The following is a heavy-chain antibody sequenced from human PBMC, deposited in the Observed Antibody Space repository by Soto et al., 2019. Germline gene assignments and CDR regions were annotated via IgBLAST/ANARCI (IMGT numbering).Heavy chain of an antibody. CDR2: IIPMFGTT. V-gene: IGHV1-69*01. Sequence: SVKVSCKTSGETLSIHAINWGRQDPGQGLEWMGGIIPMFGTTNYAQKFKGRVTISADESTSTAYMELSSLRSEDAAVYYCARAAIHGSSWYFWFDPWGQGTPVTVSS. D-gene: IGHD6-13*01. CDR3: ARAAIHGSSWYFWFDP. J-gene: IGHJ5*02. CDR1: GETLSIHA.